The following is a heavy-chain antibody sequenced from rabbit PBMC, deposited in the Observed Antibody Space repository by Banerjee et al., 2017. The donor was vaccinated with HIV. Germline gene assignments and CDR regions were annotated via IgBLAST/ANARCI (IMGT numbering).Heavy chain of an antibody. V-gene: IGHV1S47*01. CDR3: ARDWTATDAYIFDF. CDR2: IHGGDGSA. D-gene: IGHD6-1*01. CDR1: GFDFSSNA. Sequence: QEQLEESGGGLVQPEGSLTLTCKASGFDFSSNALCWVRQAPGKGPEWIACIHGGDGSAYYASWVNGRFTISRSTSLNTVTLQMTSLTAADTATYFCARDWTATDAYIFDFWGPGTLVTV. J-gene: IGHJ6*01.